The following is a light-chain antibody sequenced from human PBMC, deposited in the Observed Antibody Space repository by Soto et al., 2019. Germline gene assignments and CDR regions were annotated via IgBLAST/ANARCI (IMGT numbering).Light chain of an antibody. Sequence: QSVLTQPPSVSGAPGQRVTISCTGSSSNIGAGFDVHWYHQIAGTAPKLLIYGNSNRPSGVPDRFSGSKSGTSASLAINGLGAEDEAHYYCQSYDNSLSGSWVFGGGTQLTVL. CDR3: QSYDNSLSGSWV. J-gene: IGLJ3*02. CDR1: SSNIGAGFD. V-gene: IGLV1-40*01. CDR2: GNS.